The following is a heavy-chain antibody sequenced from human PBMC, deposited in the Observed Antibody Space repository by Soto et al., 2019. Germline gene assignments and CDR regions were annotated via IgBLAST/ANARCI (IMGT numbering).Heavy chain of an antibody. V-gene: IGHV1-18*04. D-gene: IGHD3-10*01. CDR1: GYTFTGYY. CDR3: ATSPYYYGSGSYYYYYGMDV. CDR2: ISAYNGNT. J-gene: IGHJ6*02. Sequence: ASVKVSCKASGYTFTGYYMHWVRQAPGQGLEWMGWISAYNGNTNYAQKLQGRVTMTTDTSTSTAYMELSRLRSDDTAVYYCATSPYYYGSGSYYYYYGMDVWGQGTTVTVSS.